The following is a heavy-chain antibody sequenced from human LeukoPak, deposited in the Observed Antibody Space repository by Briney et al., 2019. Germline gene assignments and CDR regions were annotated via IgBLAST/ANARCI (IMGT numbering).Heavy chain of an antibody. CDR2: ISSSSSTI. Sequence: GGSLRLSCAASGFTFSSYSMNWVRQAPGKGLEWVSYISSSSSTIYYTDSVKGRFTISRDNAKNSLYLQMNSLRAEDTAVYYCAKEVPYSNLSWGQGTLVTVSS. J-gene: IGHJ4*02. CDR1: GFTFSSYS. V-gene: IGHV3-48*01. CDR3: AKEVPYSNLS. D-gene: IGHD6-13*01.